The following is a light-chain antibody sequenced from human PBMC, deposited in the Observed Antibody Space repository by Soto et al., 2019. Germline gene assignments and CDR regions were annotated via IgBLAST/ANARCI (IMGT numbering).Light chain of an antibody. Sequence: DLQMTQSPSSLSASVGDRVTITCRASQTINSYLNWYQQKPGKAPKLLIYAASNLQSGVPSRFSGSGSGTDFTLTISSLQPEDFAAYYCQQSYTTPSITFGQGTRLEIK. CDR1: QTINSY. J-gene: IGKJ5*01. CDR2: AAS. V-gene: IGKV1-39*01. CDR3: QQSYTTPSIT.